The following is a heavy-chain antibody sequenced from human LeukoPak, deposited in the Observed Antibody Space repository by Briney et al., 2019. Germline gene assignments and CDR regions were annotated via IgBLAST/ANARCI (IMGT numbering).Heavy chain of an antibody. Sequence: SETLSLTCAVDGGSFSGYYWGWIRQPPGKGLEWIGEINHSGSTNYNPSLKSRATIAVDTSKNQFSLKLSSVTAADTAVYYCARGLRYYDSSGYNHWGQGTLVTVSS. D-gene: IGHD3-22*01. J-gene: IGHJ5*02. CDR1: GGSFSGYY. V-gene: IGHV4-34*01. CDR2: INHSGST. CDR3: ARGLRYYDSSGYNH.